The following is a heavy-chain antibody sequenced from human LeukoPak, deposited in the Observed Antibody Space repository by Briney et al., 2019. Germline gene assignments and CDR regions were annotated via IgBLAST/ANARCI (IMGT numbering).Heavy chain of an antibody. V-gene: IGHV1-2*02. D-gene: IGHD2-15*01. Sequence: ASVKVSCKASGYTFTGYYIHWVRQAPGQGLEWMGYINPNTGDTNYAQEFQGRVTLSRDTSITTVYMDLSRLRSDDTAVYYCARVDISMIDYWGQGTLVTVSS. CDR3: ARVDISMIDY. J-gene: IGHJ4*02. CDR1: GYTFTGYY. CDR2: INPNTGDT.